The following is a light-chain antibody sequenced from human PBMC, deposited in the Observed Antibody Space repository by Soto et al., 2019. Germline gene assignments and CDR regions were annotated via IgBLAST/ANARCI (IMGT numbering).Light chain of an antibody. CDR2: IAS. CDR1: QSVGSNY. CDR3: RQYGTSPWT. V-gene: IGKV3-20*01. J-gene: IGKJ1*01. Sequence: EIVLTQSPGTLSLSPGERATLSCRASQSVGSNYLAWYPQKPGQAPRLLIYIASGMAAGIPDRFSGSGSGKDFPLTISRVEPEDFEVYYCRQYGTSPWTFGHGTKVQSK.